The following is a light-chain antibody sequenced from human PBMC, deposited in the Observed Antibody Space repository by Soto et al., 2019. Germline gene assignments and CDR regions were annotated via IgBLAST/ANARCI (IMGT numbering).Light chain of an antibody. CDR2: GAS. J-gene: IGKJ5*01. CDR3: QQYNKWPPIT. CDR1: QSVSNN. V-gene: IGKV3-15*01. Sequence: ENVLTQSPGTLSLSPGERDTLSCRASQSVSNNYLAWYQQKPGQAPRLLIYGASTRATGIPARFSGSGSGTEFTLTISSLQSEDFAVYYCQQYNKWPPITFGQGTRLEIK.